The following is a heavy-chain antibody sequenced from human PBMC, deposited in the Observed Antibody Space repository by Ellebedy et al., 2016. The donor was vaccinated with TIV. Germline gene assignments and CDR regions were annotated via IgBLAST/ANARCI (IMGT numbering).Heavy chain of an antibody. Sequence: GESLKISCKGSGYSFTSYWISCVRQMPRKGLEWMGRIDPSDSYTNYSPSFQGHVTISADKSISTAYLQWSSLKASDTAMYYCARQIVGATGAQDFDYWGQGTLVTVSS. CDR1: GYSFTSYW. V-gene: IGHV5-10-1*01. CDR3: ARQIVGATGAQDFDY. CDR2: IDPSDSYT. D-gene: IGHD1-26*01. J-gene: IGHJ4*02.